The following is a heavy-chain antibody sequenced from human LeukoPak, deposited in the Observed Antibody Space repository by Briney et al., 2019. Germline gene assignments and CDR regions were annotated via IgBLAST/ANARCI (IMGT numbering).Heavy chain of an antibody. D-gene: IGHD3-10*01. Sequence: GGSLRLSCAASGFTFSSYSMNWVRQAPGKGLEWVSYISSSSSAIYYADSVKGRFTISRDNAKNSLYLQMNSLRAEDTAVYYCARGFVGYYFDYWGQGTLVTVSS. CDR3: ARGFVGYYFDY. CDR1: GFTFSSYS. V-gene: IGHV3-48*01. CDR2: ISSSSSAI. J-gene: IGHJ4*02.